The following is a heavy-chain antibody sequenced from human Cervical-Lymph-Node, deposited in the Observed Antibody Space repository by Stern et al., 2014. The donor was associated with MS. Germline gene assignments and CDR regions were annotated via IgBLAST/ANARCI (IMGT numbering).Heavy chain of an antibody. CDR2: ISYDGSKK. J-gene: IGHJ6*02. V-gene: IGHV3-30*03. Sequence: QVQLVESGGGVVQPGRSLRLSCAASGFTFSSHGMHWVRQAPGKGLEWVAVISYDGSKKYYADSVQGRFTLSRDSSKNTVYLQMISLNPEDTAVYYCARERTGTTYQYYGMDVWGQGTTVIVSS. D-gene: IGHD1/OR15-1a*01. CDR1: GFTFSSHG. CDR3: ARERTGTTYQYYGMDV.